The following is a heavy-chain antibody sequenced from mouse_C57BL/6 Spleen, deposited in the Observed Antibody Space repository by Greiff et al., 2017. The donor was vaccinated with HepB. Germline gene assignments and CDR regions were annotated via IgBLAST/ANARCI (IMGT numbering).Heavy chain of an antibody. CDR2: ISNGGGST. CDR1: GFTFSDYY. CDR3: ARQAYGKGLYYFDY. D-gene: IGHD2-1*01. Sequence: EVKLMESGGGLVQPGGSLKLSCAASGFTFSDYYMYWVRQTPEKRLEWVAYISNGGGSTYYPDTVKGRFTISRDNAKNTLYLQMSRLKSEDTAMYYCARQAYGKGLYYFDYWGQGTTLTVSS. J-gene: IGHJ2*01. V-gene: IGHV5-12*01.